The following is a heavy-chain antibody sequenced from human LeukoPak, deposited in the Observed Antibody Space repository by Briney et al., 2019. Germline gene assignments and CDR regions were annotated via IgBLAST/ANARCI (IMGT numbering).Heavy chain of an antibody. V-gene: IGHV4-59*01. CDR1: GGSISSYY. D-gene: IGHD5-12*01. J-gene: IGHJ6*02. CDR3: ARDVWIGDYYYGMDV. CDR2: IYYSGST. Sequence: PSETLSLTCTVSGGSISSYYWSWIRQPPGKGLEWIGYIYYSGSTNYNPSLKSRVTISVDTSKNQFSLKLSSVTAADTAVYYCARDVWIGDYYYGMDVWGQGTTVTVSS.